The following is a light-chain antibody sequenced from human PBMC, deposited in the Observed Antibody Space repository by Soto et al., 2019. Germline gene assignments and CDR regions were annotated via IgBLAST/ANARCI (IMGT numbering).Light chain of an antibody. CDR1: QSLFYGPNNRSL. V-gene: IGKV4-1*01. CDR3: LQFHSLPWT. J-gene: IGKJ1*01. CDR2: WAV. Sequence: DIVLTQSPDSLAVSLGGRATVKCESSQSLFYGPNNRSLITWYQQRSGQPPRPLFFWAVVRVSGVPQRFTGVDSGTEFTLTIDNLQAEDVAIYFCLQFHSLPWTFGQGTRVEMK.